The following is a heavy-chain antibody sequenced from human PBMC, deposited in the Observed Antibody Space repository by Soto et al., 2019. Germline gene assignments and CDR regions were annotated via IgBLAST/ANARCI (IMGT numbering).Heavy chain of an antibody. CDR1: GGTFSSDA. CDR2: IIPIFGTI. J-gene: IGHJ4*02. D-gene: IGHD3-22*01. Sequence: QVQLVQSGAEVKKPGSSVKVSCKPSGGTFSSDAITWVRQAPGQGLEWMGGIIPIFGTINYAQKFRGRVTITADKSTTTAYMELSSLRSEDTAIYYCARDKSADSSGYLYYFDYWGQGTLVTVSS. CDR3: ARDKSADSSGYLYYFDY. V-gene: IGHV1-69*06.